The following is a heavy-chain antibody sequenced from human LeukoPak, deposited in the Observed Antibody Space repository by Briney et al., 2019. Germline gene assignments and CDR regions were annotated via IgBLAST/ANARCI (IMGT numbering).Heavy chain of an antibody. V-gene: IGHV3-30-3*02. CDR2: ISYYGSNK. J-gene: IGHJ4*02. Sequence: RGSLRPSCAASGFTFSSYAMHWVRQAPGKGLEWVAVISYYGSNKYYADSVKGRFTISRDNSKNTLYLQMNSLRAEDTAVYYCAKFSQLYYFDYWGQGTLVTVSS. D-gene: IGHD2-2*01. CDR1: GFTFSSYA. CDR3: AKFSQLYYFDY.